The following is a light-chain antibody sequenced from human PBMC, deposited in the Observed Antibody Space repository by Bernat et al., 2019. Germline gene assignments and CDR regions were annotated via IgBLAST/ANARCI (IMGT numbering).Light chain of an antibody. Sequence: DIQMTQSPSSLSASVGDRVTITCQASQDISNYLNWYQQRPGKAPTLLIYDASNLKIGVPSRFSGSGSGTDFSFTISSLQPEDIATYFCQQYDDLPITFGQGTRLEIK. CDR2: DAS. CDR3: QQYDDLPIT. J-gene: IGKJ5*01. V-gene: IGKV1-33*01. CDR1: QDISNY.